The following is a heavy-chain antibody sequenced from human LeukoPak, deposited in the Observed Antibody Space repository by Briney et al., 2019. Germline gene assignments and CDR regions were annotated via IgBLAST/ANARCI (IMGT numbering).Heavy chain of an antibody. CDR2: IYSDGRT. J-gene: IGHJ1*01. CDR1: GFTVSSNH. D-gene: IGHD3-10*01. V-gene: IGHV3-53*01. Sequence: PGGSLRLSRAASGFTVSSNHMSWVRQAPGKGLEWVSVIYSDGRTNYADSAKGRFTISRDNSKNTLYLQMNSLRVDDTAVYYCARGWSGYEHWGQGTLVTVSS. CDR3: ARGWSGYEH.